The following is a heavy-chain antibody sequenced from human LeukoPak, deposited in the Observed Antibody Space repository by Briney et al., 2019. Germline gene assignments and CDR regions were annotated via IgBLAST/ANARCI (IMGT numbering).Heavy chain of an antibody. V-gene: IGHV3-7*05. CDR2: IKPDGSEK. J-gene: IGHJ4*02. CDR3: ARDRDWSFDY. CDR1: GITFSGSW. D-gene: IGHD3/OR15-3a*01. Sequence: QPGGSLRLSCADSGITFSGSWMSWVRQAPGKGLEWVAHIKPDGSEKYYVDSVRGRFTISRDNAENSLYLEMNRLRAEDTAVYYCARDRDWSFDYWGQGTLVTVLS.